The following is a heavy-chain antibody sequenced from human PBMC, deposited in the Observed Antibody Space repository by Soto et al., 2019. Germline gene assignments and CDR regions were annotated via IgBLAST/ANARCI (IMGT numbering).Heavy chain of an antibody. J-gene: IGHJ5*02. V-gene: IGHV5-51*01. Sequence: LGESLKISCKGSGYNFATYWIGWVRQMPGKGLEWMGIIYPSDSDTRYSPSFQGQVTISADKSINTAYLQWSSLKASDSAMYYCARSGYNFGYQYWFDPWGQGTLVTVSS. CDR2: IYPSDSDT. D-gene: IGHD5-12*01. CDR3: ARSGYNFGYQYWFDP. CDR1: GYNFATYW.